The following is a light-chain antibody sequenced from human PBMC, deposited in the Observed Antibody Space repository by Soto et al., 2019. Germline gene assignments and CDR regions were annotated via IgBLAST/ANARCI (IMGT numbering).Light chain of an antibody. J-gene: IGKJ1*01. CDR1: QSISSY. CDR2: AAS. CDR3: QQSYSTLRT. Sequence: DIQMTQSPSSLSASLLDRVTSTGRASQSISSYLNWYQQKPGKAPKLLIYAASSLQSGVPSRFSGSGSGTDFTLTISSLQPEDFATYYCQQSYSTLRTFGQGTKVHIK. V-gene: IGKV1-39*01.